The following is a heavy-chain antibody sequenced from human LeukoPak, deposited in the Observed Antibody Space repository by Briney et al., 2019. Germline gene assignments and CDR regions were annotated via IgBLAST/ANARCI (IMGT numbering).Heavy chain of an antibody. V-gene: IGHV4-61*01. CDR1: GGSVSSGIYY. CDR2: IYYSGST. Sequence: KSSETLSLTCTVSGGSVSSGIYYWSWIRQPPGKGLEWIGYIYYSGSTNYNPSLKSRVTISVDTSKNQFSLKLSSVTAADTAVYYCARDPGGGAMVTVWGQGTLVTVSS. J-gene: IGHJ4*02. D-gene: IGHD5-18*01. CDR3: ARDPGGGAMVTV.